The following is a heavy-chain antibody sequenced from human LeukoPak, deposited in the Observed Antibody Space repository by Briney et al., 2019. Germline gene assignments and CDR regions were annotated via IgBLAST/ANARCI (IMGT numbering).Heavy chain of an antibody. CDR2: SRNKASSYAT. V-gene: IGHV3-72*01. J-gene: IGHJ4*02. CDR3: ARDDGGSYDC. Sequence: PGGSLRLSCAASGFTFTNYAMNWVRQTPGKGLEWLGRSRNKASSYATKYVPSVKGRFTISRDASKNSLYLQINSLRTEDTAVYYCARDDGGSYDCWGQGTLVIVSS. D-gene: IGHD3-16*01. CDR1: GFTFTNYA.